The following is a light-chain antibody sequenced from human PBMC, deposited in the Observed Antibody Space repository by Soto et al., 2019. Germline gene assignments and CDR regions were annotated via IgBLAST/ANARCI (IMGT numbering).Light chain of an antibody. Sequence: DIHMTQSPSTLSSSVGYRGAITCRASQSISSWLAWYQQKPGKAPKLLIYKASSLESGVPSRFSGSGSGAYFTLTISSLQPEDIATYYCQQYDKLPITFGQGTRLEIK. J-gene: IGKJ5*01. CDR3: QQYDKLPIT. CDR2: KAS. V-gene: IGKV1-5*03. CDR1: QSISSW.